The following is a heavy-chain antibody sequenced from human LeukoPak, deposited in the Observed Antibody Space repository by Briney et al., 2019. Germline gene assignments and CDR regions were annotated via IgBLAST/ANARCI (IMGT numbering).Heavy chain of an antibody. D-gene: IGHD2-2*01. J-gene: IGHJ3*02. CDR2: FYPGDSDT. CDR1: GYSFTSYW. CDR3: ASVCSSTSCNDAFDI. Sequence: GESLKISCXGSGYSFTSYWIGWVRQMAGKGLEGMGIFYPGDSDTRYSPSFQGQVTISADKSISTAYLQWSSLKASDTAMYYCASVCSSTSCNDAFDIWGQGTMVTVSS. V-gene: IGHV5-51*01.